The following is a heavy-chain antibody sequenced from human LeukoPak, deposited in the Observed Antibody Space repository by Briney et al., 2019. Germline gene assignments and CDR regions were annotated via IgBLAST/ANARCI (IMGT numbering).Heavy chain of an antibody. Sequence: AGGSLRLSCAASGFTFSSYAMGWVRQAPGKGLEWVSAISGSGGSTYYADSVKGRFTISRDNSKNTLYLQMNSLRAEDTAVYYCAKDCSGGSCYVYYYYGMDVWGQGTTVTVSS. CDR3: AKDCSGGSCYVYYYYGMDV. J-gene: IGHJ6*02. CDR1: GFTFSSYA. CDR2: ISGSGGST. D-gene: IGHD2-15*01. V-gene: IGHV3-23*01.